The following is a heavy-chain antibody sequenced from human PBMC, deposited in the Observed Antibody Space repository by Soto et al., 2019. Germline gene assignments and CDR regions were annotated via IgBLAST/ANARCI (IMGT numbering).Heavy chain of an antibody. D-gene: IGHD2-21*01. J-gene: IGHJ4*02. V-gene: IGHV1-3*01. CDR2: INAGNGNT. CDR3: ARNVVGTYHFDY. Sequence: GASVKVSCKASGYTFTNYAMHWVCQAPGQRLEWMGWINAGNGNTKYSQKFQGRVTITRDTSASTAYMELSSLRSEDTAVYYCARNVVGTYHFDYWGQGTLVTVSS. CDR1: GYTFTNYA.